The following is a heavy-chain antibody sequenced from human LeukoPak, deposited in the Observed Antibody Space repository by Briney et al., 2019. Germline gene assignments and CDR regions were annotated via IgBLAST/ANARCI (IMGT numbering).Heavy chain of an antibody. J-gene: IGHJ4*02. V-gene: IGHV4-59*01. CDR1: GGSITGYY. D-gene: IGHD6-13*01. Sequence: PSETLSLTCTVSGGSITGYYWSWTRQPPGKGLEWIGHIYYSGSTNYKPSLKSRVTISVDTSKNQFSLKLSSVTAADTAVYYCARRAAGSHYFDYWGQGTLVTVSS. CDR3: ARRAAGSHYFDY. CDR2: IYYSGST.